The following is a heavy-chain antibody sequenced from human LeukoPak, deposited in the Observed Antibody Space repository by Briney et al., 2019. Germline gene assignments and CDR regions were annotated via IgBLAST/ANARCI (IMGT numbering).Heavy chain of an antibody. D-gene: IGHD6-13*01. CDR3: AKLSVAAAPAYCFDY. CDR1: GFTFSDYG. J-gene: IGHJ4*02. Sequence: PGGSLRLSCAAAGFTFSDYGMNWVRQAPGKGLEWVSGISGSGISTYYADSVKGRFTISRDNSKNTLYLQMNSLRAEDTAVYYCAKLSVAAAPAYCFDYWGQGTLVTVSS. CDR2: ISGSGIST. V-gene: IGHV3-23*01.